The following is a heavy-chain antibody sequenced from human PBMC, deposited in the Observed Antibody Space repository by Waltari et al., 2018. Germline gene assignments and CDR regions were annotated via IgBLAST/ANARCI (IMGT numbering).Heavy chain of an antibody. Sequence: QVQLVQSGAEVKKPGSSVKVSCKASGGTFSSYTISWMRQAPGQGLEWMGRIIPILGIANYAQKFQVRVTITADKSTSTAYMELSSLRSEDTAVYYCASLMQLVDYWGQGTLVTVSS. V-gene: IGHV1-69*02. J-gene: IGHJ4*02. CDR2: IIPILGIA. CDR1: GGTFSSYT. CDR3: ASLMQLVDY. D-gene: IGHD6-13*01.